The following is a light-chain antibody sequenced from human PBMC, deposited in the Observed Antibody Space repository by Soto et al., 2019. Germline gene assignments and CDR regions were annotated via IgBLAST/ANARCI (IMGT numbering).Light chain of an antibody. CDR3: QQFNSYPLI. J-gene: IGKJ5*01. CDR2: DVS. Sequence: AIQLTQSPSSLSASVGDRVTITCRASQDIRGALAWYQQKPGKAPKILIYDVSSLQSGVPSRFSGSSSGTDFTLTISGLQPEDFATYYCQQFNSYPLIFGQVTRLDIK. CDR1: QDIRGA. V-gene: IGKV1-13*02.